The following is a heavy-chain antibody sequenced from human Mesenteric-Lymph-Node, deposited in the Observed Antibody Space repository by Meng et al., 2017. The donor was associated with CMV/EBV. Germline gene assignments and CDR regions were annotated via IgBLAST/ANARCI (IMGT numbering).Heavy chain of an antibody. Sequence: GESLKISCAASGFTFSSYSMNWVRQAPGKGLEWVSSISSSSSYIYYADSVKGRFTISRDNSKNTLYMQMNSLTAEDTAVYYCAKDPRGPYSYGYLMYWGQGTLVTVSS. CDR3: AKDPRGPYSYGYLMY. V-gene: IGHV3-21*01. D-gene: IGHD5-18*01. CDR1: GFTFSSYS. J-gene: IGHJ4*02. CDR2: ISSSSSYI.